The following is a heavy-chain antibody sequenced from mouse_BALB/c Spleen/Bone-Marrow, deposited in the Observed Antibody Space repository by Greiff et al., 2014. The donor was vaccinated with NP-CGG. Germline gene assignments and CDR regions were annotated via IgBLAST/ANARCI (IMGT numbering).Heavy chain of an antibody. Sequence: QVQLKESGAELVRPGTSVKMSCKAAGYTFTNYWIGWIKQRPGHGLEWIGDIYCGGGYTNYNEKFKGKATLTADTSSNITYMHLSSLTSEDSAIYYCAREGSYWGQGTLVTVSA. CDR1: GYTFTNYW. CDR2: IYCGGGYT. J-gene: IGHJ3*01. CDR3: AREGSY. V-gene: IGHV1-63*02.